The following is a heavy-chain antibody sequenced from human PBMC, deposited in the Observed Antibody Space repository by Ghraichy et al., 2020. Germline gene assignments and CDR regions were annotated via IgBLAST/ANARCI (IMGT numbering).Heavy chain of an antibody. CDR1: GFTFSNAW. CDR2: IKSKTDGGTT. Sequence: GGSLRLSCAASGFTFSNAWMNWVRQAPGKGLEWVGRIKSKTDGGTTDYAAPVKGRFTISRDDSKNTLYLQMNSLKTEDTAVYYCTVANTAYYYGMDVWGQGTTVTVSS. D-gene: IGHD2-15*01. J-gene: IGHJ6*02. CDR3: TVANTAYYYGMDV. V-gene: IGHV3-15*07.